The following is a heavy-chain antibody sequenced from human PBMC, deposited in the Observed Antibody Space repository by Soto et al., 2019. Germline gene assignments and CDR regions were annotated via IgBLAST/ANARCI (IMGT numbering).Heavy chain of an antibody. CDR3: VQTTGWPGFDF. D-gene: IGHD6-19*01. CDR1: GFAVSSKY. V-gene: IGHV3-53*01. Sequence: EVQLVESGGGLIQPGGSLRLSCAASGFAVSSKYMTWVRQAPGKGLEWVSVIYGGGTTYYADSVKGRFTISRDTSKNTLYLQMNSLRAEVTAVYYCVQTTGWPGFDFWCQGTLVTVSS. CDR2: IYGGGTT. J-gene: IGHJ4*02.